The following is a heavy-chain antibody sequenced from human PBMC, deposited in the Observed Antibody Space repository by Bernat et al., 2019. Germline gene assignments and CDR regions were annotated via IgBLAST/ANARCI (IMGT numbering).Heavy chain of an antibody. CDR2: IYHSGST. CDR1: GYSISSGYY. J-gene: IGHJ5*02. Sequence: QVQLQESGPGLVKPSETLSLTCAVSGYSISSGYYWGWIRQPPGKGLEWIGSIYHSGSTYYNPSLKSRVTISVETSKNQFSRKLRAVTAADTAGYYWAREGNYVWGSYRSPRGYNWFDPWGQGTLVTVSS. D-gene: IGHD3-16*02. CDR3: AREGNYVWGSYRSPRGYNWFDP. V-gene: IGHV4-38-2*02.